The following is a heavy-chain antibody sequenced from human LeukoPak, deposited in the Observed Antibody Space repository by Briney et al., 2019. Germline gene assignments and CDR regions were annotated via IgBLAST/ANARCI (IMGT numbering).Heavy chain of an antibody. CDR3: ADPPSDY. V-gene: IGHV3-7*01. J-gene: IGHJ4*02. CDR2: INQDGSEK. CDR1: GFNFNTKW. Sequence: PGGSLRLSCAASGFNFNTKWMTWVRQAPGKGPEWVANINQDGSEKYSVDSVKGRFTISRDNVKNSLYLEMSGLRAEDSAVYYCADPPSDYWGQGTLVAVSS.